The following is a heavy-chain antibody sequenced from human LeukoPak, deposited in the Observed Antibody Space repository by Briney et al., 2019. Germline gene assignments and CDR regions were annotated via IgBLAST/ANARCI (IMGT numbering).Heavy chain of an antibody. D-gene: IGHD3-22*01. Sequence: SVKVSCKASGYTFTSYGVAWLRQVPGQGLEWMGGIIPTFGTANYAQKFQGRVTITADESTSTAYMELSSLRSEDTAVYYCASSEYYYDSSGYYYFKGYFDYWGQGTLVTVSS. J-gene: IGHJ4*02. V-gene: IGHV1-69*13. CDR3: ASSEYYYDSSGYYYFKGYFDY. CDR2: IIPTFGTA. CDR1: GYTFTSYG.